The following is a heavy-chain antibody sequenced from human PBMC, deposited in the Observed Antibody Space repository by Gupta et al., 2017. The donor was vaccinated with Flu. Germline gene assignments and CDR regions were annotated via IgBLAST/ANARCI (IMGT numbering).Heavy chain of an antibody. V-gene: IGHV3-15*01. CDR3: TGYYDFWSGYYSADY. CDR1: GFTFSNAW. J-gene: IGHJ4*02. D-gene: IGHD3-3*01. CDR2: IKSKTDGGTT. Sequence: EVQLVESGGGLVKPGGSLRLSCAASGFTFSNAWMSWVRQAPGKGLEWVGRIKSKTDGGTTDYAAPVKGRFTISRDDSKNTLYLQMNSLKTEDTAVYYCTGYYDFWSGYYSADYWGQGTLVTVSS.